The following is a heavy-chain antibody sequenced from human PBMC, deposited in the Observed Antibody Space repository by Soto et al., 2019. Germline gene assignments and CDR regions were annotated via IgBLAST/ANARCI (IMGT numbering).Heavy chain of an antibody. Sequence: QVQLVQSGAEVKKPGSSVKVSCKASGGTFSSYTISWVRQAPGQGLEWMGRIIPILGIANYAQKFQGRVTITADKSTSTAYMELSSLRSEDTAVYYCAREPKYSGYVKSPLCDYWGQGTLVTVSS. D-gene: IGHD5-12*01. CDR1: GGTFSSYT. J-gene: IGHJ4*02. CDR2: IIPILGIA. V-gene: IGHV1-69*02. CDR3: AREPKYSGYVKSPLCDY.